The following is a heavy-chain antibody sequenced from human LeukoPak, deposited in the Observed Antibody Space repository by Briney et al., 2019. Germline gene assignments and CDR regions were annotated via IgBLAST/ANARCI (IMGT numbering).Heavy chain of an antibody. CDR3: AKDTRRSITIFGVPDY. J-gene: IGHJ4*02. D-gene: IGHD3-3*01. Sequence: GGSLRLSCAASGFTFSSYAMSWVRQAPGKGLEWVSAISGSGGSTYYADSVKGRFTISRDNSKNTLYLQVNSLRAEDTAVYYCAKDTRRSITIFGVPDYWGQGTLVTVSS. CDR2: ISGSGGST. CDR1: GFTFSSYA. V-gene: IGHV3-23*01.